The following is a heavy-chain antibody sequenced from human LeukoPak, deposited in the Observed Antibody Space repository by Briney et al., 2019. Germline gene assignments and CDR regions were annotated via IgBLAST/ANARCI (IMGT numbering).Heavy chain of an antibody. Sequence: SETLSLTCTVSGGSISSSRYYWGWIRQPPGKGLEWIGRIYYSGSTYYNPSLKSRVTISVDTSKNHFSLKLSSVTATDTAVYYCARGIAVAVNWFDPGGRGTVVTVSS. CDR3: ARGIAVAVNWFDP. D-gene: IGHD6-19*01. CDR2: IYYSGST. V-gene: IGHV4-39*02. J-gene: IGHJ5*02. CDR1: GGSISSSRYY.